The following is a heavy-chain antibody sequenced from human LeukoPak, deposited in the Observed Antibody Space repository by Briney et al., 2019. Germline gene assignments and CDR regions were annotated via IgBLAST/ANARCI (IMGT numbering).Heavy chain of an antibody. CDR1: GGTFSSYA. D-gene: IGHD3-22*01. J-gene: IGHJ4*02. Sequence: ASVKVSCKASGGTFSSYAISWVRQAPGQGLEWMGGIMPIFGTANYAQKFQGRVTITTDESTSTAYMELSSLRSEDTAVYYCARDDSSGYSFDYWGQGTLVTVSS. CDR3: ARDDSSGYSFDY. CDR2: IMPIFGTA. V-gene: IGHV1-69*05.